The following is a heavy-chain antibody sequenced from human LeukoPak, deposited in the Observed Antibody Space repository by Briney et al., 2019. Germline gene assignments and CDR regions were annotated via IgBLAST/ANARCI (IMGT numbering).Heavy chain of an antibody. D-gene: IGHD3-10*01. V-gene: IGHV1-18*01. CDR2: ISAYNGNT. CDR1: GGTFSSYA. CDR3: ARDGDYYGSGDSGLDP. J-gene: IGHJ5*02. Sequence: ASVKVSCKASGGTFSSYAISWVRQAPGQGLEWMGWISAYNGNTNYAQKLQGRVTMTTDTSTSTAYMELRSLRSDDTAVYYCARDGDYYGSGDSGLDPWGQGTLVTVSS.